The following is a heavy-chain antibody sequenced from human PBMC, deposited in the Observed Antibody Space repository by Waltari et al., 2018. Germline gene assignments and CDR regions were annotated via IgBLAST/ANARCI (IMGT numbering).Heavy chain of an antibody. Sequence: QVQLVESGGGVVQPGGSLRLSCAASGFTFSSYGMHWVRQAPGKGREGGAVIWYDGSNKYYADSVKGRFTISRDNSKNTLYLQMNSLRAEDTAMYYCARRQQLDYYYYMDVWGKGTMVTVSS. CDR2: IWYDGSNK. CDR3: ARRQQLDYYYYMDV. V-gene: IGHV3-33*01. CDR1: GFTFSSYG. J-gene: IGHJ6*03. D-gene: IGHD6-13*01.